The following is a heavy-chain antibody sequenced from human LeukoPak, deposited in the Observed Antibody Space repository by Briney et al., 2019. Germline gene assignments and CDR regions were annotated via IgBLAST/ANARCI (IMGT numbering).Heavy chain of an antibody. CDR1: GYTFTGYY. V-gene: IGHV1-2*02. CDR3: ARSRAVVPAAIVAAFDI. CDR2: INPNSGGT. Sequence: ASVKVSCKASGYTFTGYYMHWVRQAPGQGLEWMGWINPNSGGTNYAQKFQGRVTMTRDTSISTAYMELSRLRSDDTAVYYCARSRAVVPAAIVAAFDIWGQGTMVTVSS. J-gene: IGHJ3*02. D-gene: IGHD2-2*02.